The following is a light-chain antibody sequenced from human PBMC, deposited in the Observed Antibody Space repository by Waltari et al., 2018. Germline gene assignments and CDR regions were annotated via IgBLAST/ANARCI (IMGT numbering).Light chain of an antibody. J-gene: IGLJ2*01. CDR2: QDS. Sequence: SYELTQPPSVSVSPGQTASITCSGDKLGDKYACWYQQKPGQSPVLVIYQDSKRPSGIPERFSGSNSGNTATLTISGTQAMDEADYYCQAWDSSHDVVFGGGTKLTVL. V-gene: IGLV3-1*01. CDR3: QAWDSSHDVV. CDR1: KLGDKY.